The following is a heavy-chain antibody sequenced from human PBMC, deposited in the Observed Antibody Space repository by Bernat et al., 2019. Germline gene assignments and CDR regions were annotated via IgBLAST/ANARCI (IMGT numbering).Heavy chain of an antibody. J-gene: IGHJ3*02. Sequence: QVQLVQSGAEVKKPGASVKVSCKASGYTFTGYYMHWVRQAPGQGLEWMGWINPNSGGTNYAQKFQGWVTMTRDTSISTAYMELSRLRSDDTAVYYCARERADYYDSSGHDAFDIRGQGTMVTVSS. V-gene: IGHV1-2*04. CDR3: ARERADYYDSSGHDAFDI. D-gene: IGHD3-22*01. CDR2: INPNSGGT. CDR1: GYTFTGYY.